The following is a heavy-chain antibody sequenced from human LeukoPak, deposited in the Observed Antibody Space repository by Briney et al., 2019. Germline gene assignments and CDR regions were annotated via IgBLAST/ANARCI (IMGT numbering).Heavy chain of an antibody. Sequence: ASVKVSCKVSGYTFTGYYMHWVRQAPGQGLEWMGWVNPNSGGTNYAQKFQGRVTMTRDTSIDTAYMELSRLRSDDTDVYYCAREGVSGDAFDIWGQGTMVTVSS. CDR3: AREGVSGDAFDI. D-gene: IGHD2-8*01. CDR2: VNPNSGGT. CDR1: GYTFTGYY. J-gene: IGHJ3*02. V-gene: IGHV1-2*02.